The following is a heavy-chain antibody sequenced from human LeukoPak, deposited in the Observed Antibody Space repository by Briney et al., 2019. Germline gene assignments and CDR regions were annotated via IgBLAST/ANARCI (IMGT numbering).Heavy chain of an antibody. CDR3: ASGGYSSSGDY. CDR2: INASGGST. Sequence: ASVKVSCKSSGYTFTIYYMHWVRQAPGQGLEWMGIINASGGSTSYSQKFQGRVTMTRDTSTSTVYMELSSLRSEDTAVYYCASGGYSSSGDYWGQGTLVTVSS. J-gene: IGHJ4*02. V-gene: IGHV1-46*01. CDR1: GYTFTIYY. D-gene: IGHD6-6*01.